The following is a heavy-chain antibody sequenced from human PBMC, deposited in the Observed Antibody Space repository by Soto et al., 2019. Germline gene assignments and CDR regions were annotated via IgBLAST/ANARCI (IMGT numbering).Heavy chain of an antibody. Sequence: EVQLVESGGGFVQPGGSLRLSCTTSGFTFSSYEMNWVRQAPGKGLEWISYISSSGSTIYYADSVKGRFTISRDNAENSLYLQMNSLRAEDTAVYYSVRGGGAFDIWGQGTMVTVSS. CDR3: VRGGGAFDI. D-gene: IGHD3-16*01. CDR2: ISSSGSTI. J-gene: IGHJ3*02. V-gene: IGHV3-48*03. CDR1: GFTFSSYE.